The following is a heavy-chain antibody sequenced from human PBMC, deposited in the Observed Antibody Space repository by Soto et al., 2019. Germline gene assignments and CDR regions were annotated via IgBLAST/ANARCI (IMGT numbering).Heavy chain of an antibody. CDR3: ARLSFFEWLVNWLEP. CDR1: GGSVSSGSYY. Sequence: SETLSLTCTVSGGSVSSGSYYWSWIRPPPGKGLEWIGYIYYSGSTNYNPSLKSRVTISVDTSKTQFSLKLSSVTAADTAVYYCARLSFFEWLVNWLEPWGQGTLVTVSS. V-gene: IGHV4-61*01. J-gene: IGHJ5*02. CDR2: IYYSGST. D-gene: IGHD3-3*01.